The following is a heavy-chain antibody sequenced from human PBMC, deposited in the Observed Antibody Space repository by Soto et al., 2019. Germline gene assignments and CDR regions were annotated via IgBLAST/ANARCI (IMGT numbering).Heavy chain of an antibody. Sequence: SETLSLTCAVYGGSFSGYYWSWIRQPPGKGLEWIGEINHSGSTNYNPSLKSRVTISVYTSKNQFSLKLSSVTAADTAVYYCARTLGGVYCSGGSCPPGLWGQGTLVTVSS. J-gene: IGHJ4*02. D-gene: IGHD2-15*01. CDR1: GGSFSGYY. CDR2: INHSGST. V-gene: IGHV4-34*01. CDR3: ARTLGGVYCSGGSCPPGL.